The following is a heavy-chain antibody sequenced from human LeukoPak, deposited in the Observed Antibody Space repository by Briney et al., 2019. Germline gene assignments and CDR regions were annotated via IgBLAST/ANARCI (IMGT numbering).Heavy chain of an antibody. CDR2: IYSGETT. D-gene: IGHD1-26*01. Sequence: GGSLRLSCAASGFTVRNKYMIWVRQAPGKGLEWVSSIYSGETTYYADSVKGRFTISRDNSKNTLFLQMNSLTAEDTAVYYCERWYSPYYYMDVWGRGTTVTVSS. CDR3: ERWYSPYYYMDV. V-gene: IGHV3-53*01. J-gene: IGHJ6*03. CDR1: GFTVRNKY.